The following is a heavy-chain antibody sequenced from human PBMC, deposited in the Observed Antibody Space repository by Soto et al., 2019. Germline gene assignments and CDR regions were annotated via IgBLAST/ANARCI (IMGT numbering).Heavy chain of an antibody. CDR1: GGSISSSTYS. CDR3: ARHGYYPYPYFDY. Sequence: SETLSLTCTVSGGSISSSTYSWGWIRHPPGKGLEWIGTIYYSGSTYYNPSLKSRVTISVDTSKNQFSLKVNSVTAADTAIYYCARHGYYPYPYFDYWGQGTLVTVSS. CDR2: IYYSGST. D-gene: IGHD5-18*01. J-gene: IGHJ4*02. V-gene: IGHV4-39*01.